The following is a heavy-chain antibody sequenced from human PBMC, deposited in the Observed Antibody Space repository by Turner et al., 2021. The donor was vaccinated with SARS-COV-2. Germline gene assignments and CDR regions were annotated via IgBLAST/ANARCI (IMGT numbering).Heavy chain of an antibody. CDR1: GFTFSSYA. CDR2: ISGSGGST. J-gene: IGHJ4*02. D-gene: IGHD1-26*01. Sequence: EVQLLESGGGLVQPAGSLRLSCAASGFTFSSYAMSWVRQGTGKGLEWVSAISGSGGSTYNADFVKSRFTISRDNAKNTLYLQMNGLRAEDTAVYYCAQDLGGSYNYWGQGTLVTVSS. CDR3: AQDLGGSYNY. V-gene: IGHV3-23*01.